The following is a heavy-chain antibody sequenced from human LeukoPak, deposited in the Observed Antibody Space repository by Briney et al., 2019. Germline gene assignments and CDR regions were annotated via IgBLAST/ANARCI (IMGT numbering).Heavy chain of an antibody. Sequence: SVKVSCKASGGTFSSYAISWVRQAPGQGLEWMGGIIPIFGTANYAQKFQGRVTITTDESTSTAYMELSSRRSEDTAVYYCARDSSGWYYFDYWGQGTLVTVSS. V-gene: IGHV1-69*05. CDR2: IIPIFGTA. CDR3: ARDSSGWYYFDY. CDR1: GGTFSSYA. D-gene: IGHD6-19*01. J-gene: IGHJ4*02.